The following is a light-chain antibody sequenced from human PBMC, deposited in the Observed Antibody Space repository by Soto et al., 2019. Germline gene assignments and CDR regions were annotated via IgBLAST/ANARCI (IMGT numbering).Light chain of an antibody. CDR1: QSVGSN. CDR3: QQYYSSLFT. J-gene: IGKJ2*01. Sequence: EVVLTQSPATLSVSPGAGATLSCRASQSVGSNLAWYQQKPGQTPRVLIYGASTRAIGIPARFSGSGFGTEFTLTISSLQPDDFAAYYCQQYYSSLFTFVQGTKLEI. CDR2: GAS. V-gene: IGKV3-15*01.